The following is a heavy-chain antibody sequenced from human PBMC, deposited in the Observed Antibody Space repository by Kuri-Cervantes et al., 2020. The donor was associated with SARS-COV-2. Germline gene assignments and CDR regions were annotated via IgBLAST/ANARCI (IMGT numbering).Heavy chain of an antibody. CDR2: ISSSSSTI. CDR3: ARDLLNVWSGYYYYYGMDV. V-gene: IGHV3-48*02. D-gene: IGHD3-3*01. J-gene: IGHJ6*02. CDR1: GSTFSSYS. Sequence: GGSPRLSCAASGSTFSSYSMNWVRQAPGKGLEWVSYISSSSSTIYYADSVKGRFTISRDNAKNSLYLQMNSLRDEDTAVYYCARDLLNVWSGYYYYYGMDVWGQGTTVTVSS.